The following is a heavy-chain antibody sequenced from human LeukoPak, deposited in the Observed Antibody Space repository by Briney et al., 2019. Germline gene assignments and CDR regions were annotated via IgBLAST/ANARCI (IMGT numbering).Heavy chain of an antibody. CDR3: ARGRSNGWFY. V-gene: IGHV4-34*01. CDR1: GGSFSGYY. D-gene: IGHD2-8*01. J-gene: IGHJ4*02. Sequence: SETLSLTCAVYGGSFSGYYWSWIRQPPGKGLEWIGEINHSGSTNYNPSLKSRVTISVDTSKNQFSLKLSSVTAADTAVYYCARGRSNGWFYWGQGTLVTASS. CDR2: INHSGST.